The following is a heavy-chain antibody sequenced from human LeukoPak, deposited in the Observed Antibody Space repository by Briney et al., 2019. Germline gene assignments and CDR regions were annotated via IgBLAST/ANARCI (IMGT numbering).Heavy chain of an antibody. CDR2: ISSSSSYI. D-gene: IGHD3-9*01. CDR1: GFTFSSYS. Sequence: GGSLRLSCAASGFTFSSYSMNWVRQAPGKGLEWVSSISSSSSYIYYADSVKGRFTISRDHDKNSLYLQMNSLRAEDTAVYYWATDIILRYFDWLTPEVDYWGQGTLVTVSS. V-gene: IGHV3-21*01. J-gene: IGHJ4*02. CDR3: ATDIILRYFDWLTPEVDY.